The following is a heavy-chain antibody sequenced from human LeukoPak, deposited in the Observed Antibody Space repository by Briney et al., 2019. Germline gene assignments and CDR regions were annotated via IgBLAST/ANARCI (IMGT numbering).Heavy chain of an antibody. V-gene: IGHV1-2*02. J-gene: IGHJ6*03. CDR1: GYTFTGYY. CDR3: ATGTVTMVRGVIGSDYYYYMDV. Sequence: ASVKVSCKASGYTFTGYYMHWVRQAPGQGLEWMGWINPNSGGTNYAQKFQGRVTMTRDTSISTAYMELSRLRSDDTAVYYCATGTVTMVRGVIGSDYYYYMDVWGKGTTVTVSS. D-gene: IGHD3-10*01. CDR2: INPNSGGT.